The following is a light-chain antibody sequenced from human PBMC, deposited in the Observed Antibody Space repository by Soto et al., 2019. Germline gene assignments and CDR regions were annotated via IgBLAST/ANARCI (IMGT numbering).Light chain of an antibody. CDR2: VSD. Sequence: QSVLTQPPSASGAPGQRGTISCSGNRAKIGSSNVNWFQQFPGTAPKLIITVSDQRPSGVPDRFSGSKSGTSGSLAISGLQSEDEADYYCAVWDDSLKAYIFGAGTKVTVL. CDR1: RAKIGSSN. V-gene: IGLV1-44*01. J-gene: IGLJ1*01. CDR3: AVWDDSLKAYI.